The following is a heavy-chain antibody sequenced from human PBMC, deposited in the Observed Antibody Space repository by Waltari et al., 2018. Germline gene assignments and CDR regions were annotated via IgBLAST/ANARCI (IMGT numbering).Heavy chain of an antibody. V-gene: IGHV3-15*01. D-gene: IGHD7-27*01. CDR3: TTLKKSWGY. J-gene: IGHJ4*02. Sequence: EVQLVESGGGLVKPGESLRLSCAASGFTFTNAWMRWVRQAPGKGLEWLGRIQSKTDGGATDYAAPVKDRFTISRDDSTNTLYLQMNSLKAEDTAVYYCTTLKKSWGYWGQGTLVTVSS. CDR2: IQSKTDGGAT. CDR1: GFTFTNAW.